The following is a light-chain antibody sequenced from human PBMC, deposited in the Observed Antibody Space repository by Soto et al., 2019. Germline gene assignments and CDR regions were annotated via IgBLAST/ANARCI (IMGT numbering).Light chain of an antibody. J-gene: IGKJ1*01. Sequence: EIVLTQSPATLSLSPWERATLSCRASQSVSSYLAWYQQKPGQAPRLLIYDASNTATGLPARFSGSGSGTDFTLTIGSLEPEDFAVYYCQQRSNWPRTFGQGTKVDIK. V-gene: IGKV3-11*01. CDR1: QSVSSY. CDR2: DAS. CDR3: QQRSNWPRT.